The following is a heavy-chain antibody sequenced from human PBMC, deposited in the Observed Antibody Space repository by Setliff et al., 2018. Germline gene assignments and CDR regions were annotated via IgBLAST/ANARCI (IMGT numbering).Heavy chain of an antibody. V-gene: IGHV4-59*12. CDR2: IYIGGRA. CDR3: AREQWLDPPGYYYMDV. Sequence: PSETLSLTCAVYGGSFSGYYWIWIRQPPGKGLEWIGYIYIGGRANYNPSLKSRVTMSIDTSKIQFSLKLNSVTSADMAVYYCAREQWLDPPGYYYMDVWAKGTTVTVSS. J-gene: IGHJ6*03. CDR1: GGSFSGYY. D-gene: IGHD6-19*01.